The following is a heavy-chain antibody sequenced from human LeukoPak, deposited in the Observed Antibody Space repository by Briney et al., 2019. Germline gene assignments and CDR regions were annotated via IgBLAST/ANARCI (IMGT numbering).Heavy chain of an antibody. CDR3: AKPPGYCSGGSCARA. D-gene: IGHD2-15*01. CDR1: GFTFSSYS. Sequence: GGSLRLSCAASGFTFSSYSMNWVRQAPGKGLEWVSSISSSSSYIYYADSVKGRFTISRDNSKNTLYLQTNSLRAEDTAVYYCAKPPGYCSGGSCARAWGQGTLVTVSS. CDR2: ISSSSSYI. V-gene: IGHV3-21*04. J-gene: IGHJ5*02.